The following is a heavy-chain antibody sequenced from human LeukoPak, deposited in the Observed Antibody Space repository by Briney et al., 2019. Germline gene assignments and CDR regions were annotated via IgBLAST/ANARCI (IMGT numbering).Heavy chain of an antibody. CDR3: ARDPLDSSGYYYGGSFDY. CDR1: GFTFSSYA. V-gene: IGHV3-30*04. D-gene: IGHD3-22*01. J-gene: IGHJ4*02. CDR2: ISSDGRNK. Sequence: GGSLRLSCAASGFTFSSYAMHWVRQAPGKGLEWVAVISSDGRNKDYADSVKGRFTISRDNPKNTLYLQMNSLRDEDTAVYYCARDPLDSSGYYYGGSFDYWGQGTLVIVSS.